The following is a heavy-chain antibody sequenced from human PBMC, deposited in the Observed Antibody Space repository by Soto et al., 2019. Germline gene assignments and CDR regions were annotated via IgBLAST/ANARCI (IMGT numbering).Heavy chain of an antibody. CDR2: ISSSGSTI. D-gene: IGHD2-2*01. CDR3: ARGYCSSTSCYGLSGGAFDI. V-gene: IGHV3-11*01. CDR1: GFTFSDYY. Sequence: GSLRLSCAASGFTFSDYYMSWIRQAPGKGLEWVSYISSSGSTIYYADSVKGRFTISRDNAKNSLYLQMNSLRAEDTAGYYCARGYCSSTSCYGLSGGAFDIWGQGTMVTVSS. J-gene: IGHJ3*02.